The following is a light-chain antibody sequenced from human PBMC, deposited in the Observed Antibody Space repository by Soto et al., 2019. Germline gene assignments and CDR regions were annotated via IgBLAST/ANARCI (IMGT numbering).Light chain of an antibody. V-gene: IGKV1-5*01. CDR3: QQYNHYWT. CDR2: DAS. CDR1: QSISSW. Sequence: GDRVTITCRASQSISSWLAWYQQKPGKAPKVLIYDASSLESGVPSRCSGSGSGTEFSLTISSLQPDDFATYYCQQYNHYWTFGQGTKVDIK. J-gene: IGKJ1*01.